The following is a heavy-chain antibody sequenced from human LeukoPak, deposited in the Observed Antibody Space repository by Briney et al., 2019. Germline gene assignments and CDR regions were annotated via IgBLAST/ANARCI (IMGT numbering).Heavy chain of an antibody. CDR2: ISYDGSNK. CDR3: ARGGYCSSTSCYFYYYYGMDV. V-gene: IGHV3-30-3*01. J-gene: IGHJ6*02. D-gene: IGHD2-2*01. Sequence: PGGFLRLSCAASGFTFSSYAMHWVRQAPGKGLEWVAVISYDGSNKYYADSVKGRFTISRDNSKNTLYLQMNSLRAEDTAVYYCARGGYCSSTSCYFYYYYGMDVWGQGTTVTVSS. CDR1: GFTFSSYA.